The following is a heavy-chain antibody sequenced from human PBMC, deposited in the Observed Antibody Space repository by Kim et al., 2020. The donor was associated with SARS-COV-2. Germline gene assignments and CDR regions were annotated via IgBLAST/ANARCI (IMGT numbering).Heavy chain of an antibody. CDR3: ARARRYSYGSFDP. J-gene: IGHJ5*02. V-gene: IGHV1-2*02. Sequence: YAQKFQGRVTMTRDTSISTAYMELSRLRSDDTAVYYCARARRYSYGSFDPWGQGTLVTVSS. D-gene: IGHD5-18*01.